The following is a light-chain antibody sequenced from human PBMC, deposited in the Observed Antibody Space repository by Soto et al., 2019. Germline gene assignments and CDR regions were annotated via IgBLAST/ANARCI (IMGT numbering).Light chain of an antibody. CDR3: QHRNNWPQLT. V-gene: IGKV3-11*01. CDR2: DAS. CDR1: QCVSSY. Sequence: EIVLTQSPATLSLSPGERATLSCRASQCVSSYLAWYQQKPGPAPRLRISDASNRANGIPARFRGSASGTDFTITISILAPKEFEIYNCQHRNNWPQLTFGGGTTVEIK. J-gene: IGKJ4*01.